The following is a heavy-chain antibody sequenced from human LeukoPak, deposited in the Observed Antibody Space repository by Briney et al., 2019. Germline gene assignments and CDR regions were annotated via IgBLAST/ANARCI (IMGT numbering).Heavy chain of an antibody. CDR3: ARDSVSRAAGLRY. J-gene: IGHJ4*02. V-gene: IGHV4-34*01. CDR1: GGSFSGYY. CDR2: INHSGST. Sequence: PSETLSLTCAVSGGSFSGYYWSWIRQPPGKGLEWIGEINHSGSTNYNPSLKSRVTISVDTSKNQFSLKLSSVTAADTAVYYCARDSVSRAAGLRYWGQGTLVTVSS. D-gene: IGHD6-13*01.